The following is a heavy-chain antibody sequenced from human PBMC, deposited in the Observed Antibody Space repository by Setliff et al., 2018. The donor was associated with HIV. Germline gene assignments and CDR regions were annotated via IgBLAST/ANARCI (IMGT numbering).Heavy chain of an antibody. V-gene: IGHV1-46*01. CDR3: ARTYYNFWSGDYYYYGMDV. D-gene: IGHD3-3*01. CDR1: GYTFTSYY. J-gene: IGHJ6*02. CDR2: INPSGGST. Sequence: ASVKVSCKASGYTFTSYYMHWVRQAPGQGLEWMGIINPSGGSTSYAQKFQGRVTMTSDTSTSTVYMELSSLRSEDTAVDYCARTYYNFWSGDYYYYGMDVWGQGTTVTVSS.